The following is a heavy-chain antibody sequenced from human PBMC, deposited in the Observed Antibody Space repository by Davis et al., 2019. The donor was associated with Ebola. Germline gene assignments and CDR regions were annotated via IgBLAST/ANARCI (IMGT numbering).Heavy chain of an antibody. D-gene: IGHD3-16*01. J-gene: IGHJ3*01. CDR3: TTHDSGGHWDDAFDV. Sequence: GESLKISCVVSGFSVSSAWMTWVRQTPGKGLEWVGRIKSKASGGTTDYAAPVKGRVSISRDDSKSTFYLQMNSLETEDTGVYYCTTHDSGGHWDDAFDVWGQGTVVTVSS. V-gene: IGHV3-15*01. CDR1: GFSVSSAW. CDR2: IKSKASGGTT.